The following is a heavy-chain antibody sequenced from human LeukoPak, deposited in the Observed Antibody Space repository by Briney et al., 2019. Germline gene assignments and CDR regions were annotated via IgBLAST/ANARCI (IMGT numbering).Heavy chain of an antibody. CDR2: INPNSGGT. CDR1: GYTFTGYY. Sequence: ASVKVSCKASGYTFTGYYMHWVRQAPGQGLEWMGWINPNSGGTNYAQKFQGRVTMTRDTSIGTAYMELSRLRSDDTAVYYCARDSDIVVVPAALWWFDPWGQGTLVTVSS. J-gene: IGHJ5*02. CDR3: ARDSDIVVVPAALWWFDP. D-gene: IGHD2-2*01. V-gene: IGHV1-2*02.